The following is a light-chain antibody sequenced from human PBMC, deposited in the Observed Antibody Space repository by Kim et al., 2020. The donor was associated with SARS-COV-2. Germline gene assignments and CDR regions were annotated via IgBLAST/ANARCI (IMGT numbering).Light chain of an antibody. CDR1: RGKTYN. Sequence: ALGQTVRIRWQGARGKTYNVTWYRKTPGQAPSLAIYGRNNRASGIANRLSGSRSGDTASLISTGAQAEDEADNYCNSRDSSCNHGVFGGGTQLTVL. CDR2: GRN. CDR3: NSRDSSCNHGV. V-gene: IGLV3-19*01. J-gene: IGLJ3*02.